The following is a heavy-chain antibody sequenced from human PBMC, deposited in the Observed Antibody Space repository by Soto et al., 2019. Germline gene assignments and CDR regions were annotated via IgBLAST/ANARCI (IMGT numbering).Heavy chain of an antibody. CDR3: ARGRADYGSGSNGMDV. CDR2: IWYDGSNK. Sequence: GGSLRLSCAAPGFTFSSYGMHWVRQAPGKGLEWVAVIWYDGSNKYYADSVKGRFTISRDNSKNTLYLQMNSLRAEDTAVYYCARGRADYGSGSNGMDVWGQGTTVTVSS. CDR1: GFTFSSYG. J-gene: IGHJ6*02. D-gene: IGHD3-10*01. V-gene: IGHV3-33*01.